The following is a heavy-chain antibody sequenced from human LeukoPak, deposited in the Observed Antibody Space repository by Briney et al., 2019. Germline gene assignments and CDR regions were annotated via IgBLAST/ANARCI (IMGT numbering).Heavy chain of an antibody. CDR2: INPSGGST. D-gene: IGHD6-13*01. Sequence: ASVKVSCKASGYTFTSYYMHWVRQAPGQGLEWMGIINPSGGSTSYAQKFQGRVTMTRDTSTSTVYMELSSLRSEGTAVYYCARGRRGQQLVRDAFDIWGQGTMVTVSS. V-gene: IGHV1-46*01. CDR1: GYTFTSYY. J-gene: IGHJ3*02. CDR3: ARGRRGQQLVRDAFDI.